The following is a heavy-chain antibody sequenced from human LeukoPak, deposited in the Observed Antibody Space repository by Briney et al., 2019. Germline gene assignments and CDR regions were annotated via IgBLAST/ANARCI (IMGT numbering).Heavy chain of an antibody. V-gene: IGHV3-74*01. CDR1: GFTFSSYW. Sequence: PGGSLRLSCAPSGFTFSSYWMHWVRQATGKGLVWVSRINTDGSVTNYADSVKGRFTISRDNAKNTLYLQMNSLRADDTAVYYCASAAVAGSRPFDYWGQGTLVTVSS. D-gene: IGHD6-19*01. CDR3: ASAAVAGSRPFDY. J-gene: IGHJ4*02. CDR2: INTDGSVT.